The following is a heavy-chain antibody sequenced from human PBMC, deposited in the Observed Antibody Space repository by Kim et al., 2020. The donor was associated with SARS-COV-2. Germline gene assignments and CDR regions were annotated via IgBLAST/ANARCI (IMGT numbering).Heavy chain of an antibody. J-gene: IGHJ1*01. CDR3: AISSSWPAEYFQH. CDR1: GFTFSSYA. D-gene: IGHD6-13*01. Sequence: GGSLRLSCAASGFTFSSYAMHWVRQAPGKGLEWVAVISYDGSNKYYADSVKGRFTISRDNSKNTLYLQMNSLRAEDTAVYYCAISSSWPAEYFQHWGQGT. CDR2: ISYDGSNK. V-gene: IGHV3-30*04.